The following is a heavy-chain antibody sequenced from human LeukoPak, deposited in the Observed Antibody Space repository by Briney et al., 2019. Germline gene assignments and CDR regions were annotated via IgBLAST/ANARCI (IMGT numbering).Heavy chain of an antibody. CDR1: GYSISNGYY. Sequence: SETLSLTCTVSGYSISNGYYWGWIRQPPGKGLEWIGTMFHSGSTYNNPSLKSRVTISVDTSKNQFSLKLSSVTAADTAVYYCARRPTSGWFDYWGQGTLVTVSP. D-gene: IGHD6-6*01. V-gene: IGHV4-38-2*02. CDR2: MFHSGST. CDR3: ARRPTSGWFDY. J-gene: IGHJ4*02.